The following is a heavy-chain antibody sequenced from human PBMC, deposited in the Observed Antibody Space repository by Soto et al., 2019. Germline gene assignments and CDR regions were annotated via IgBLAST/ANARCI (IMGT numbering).Heavy chain of an antibody. Sequence: QVQLQESGPGLVKPSETLSLTCTVSGVSISSGGHYWNWIRQYPGKGREWIGYIHDRGSTYYNPYLKSRVIKSLAASKNLFSLKLTSVTAAYTAVYFCARESKNLYYNFWSGYYNFWGQGTLVTVSS. CDR2: IHDRGST. J-gene: IGHJ4*02. CDR3: ARESKNLYYNFWSGYYNF. CDR1: GVSISSGGHY. D-gene: IGHD3-3*01. V-gene: IGHV4-31*03.